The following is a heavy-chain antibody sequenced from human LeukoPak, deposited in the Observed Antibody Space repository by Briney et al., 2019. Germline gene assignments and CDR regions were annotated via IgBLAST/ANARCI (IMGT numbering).Heavy chain of an antibody. CDR1: GFTFDSYA. D-gene: IGHD6-19*01. V-gene: IGHV3-23*01. CDR3: ANNGGVAVAGSFDN. CDR2: VSASGAGT. Sequence: GGSLRLSCAASGFTFDSYAMTWVRQAPGKGLEWVSTVSASGAGTYSADSVKGRFTISRDNSKNTLYLQMNYLRAEDTAVYYCANNGGVAVAGSFDNWGQGTLVTVSS. J-gene: IGHJ4*02.